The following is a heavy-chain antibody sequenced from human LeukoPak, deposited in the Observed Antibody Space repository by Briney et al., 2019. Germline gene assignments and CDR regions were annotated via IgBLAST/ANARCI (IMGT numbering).Heavy chain of an antibody. CDR2: FSPENGEA. Sequence: ASVKVSCKVSGYTLSEVSMHWVRQPPGKGLEWMGGFSPENGEAVYAQKFQGRVTMTEDTSTDTATMGLSSLRSEDTAVYFCATYLSSSSSLFDYWGQGTLITVSS. D-gene: IGHD6-6*01. CDR1: GYTLSEVS. V-gene: IGHV1-24*01. CDR3: ATYLSSSSSLFDY. J-gene: IGHJ4*02.